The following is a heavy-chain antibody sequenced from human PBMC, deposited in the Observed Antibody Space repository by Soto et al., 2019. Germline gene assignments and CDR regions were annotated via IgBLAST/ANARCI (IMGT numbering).Heavy chain of an antibody. CDR1: GYTFTGYY. CDR2: INPNSGGT. D-gene: IGHD6-6*01. Sequence: QVQLVQSGAEVKKPGASVKVSCKASGYTFTGYYMHWVRQAPGQGLEWMGWINPNSGGTNYAQKFQGWVPMTRDRSISTAYMELSRLRSDDTAVYYCARGRSSRHYYYGMDVWGQGTTVTVSS. CDR3: ARGRSSRHYYYGMDV. V-gene: IGHV1-2*04. J-gene: IGHJ6*02.